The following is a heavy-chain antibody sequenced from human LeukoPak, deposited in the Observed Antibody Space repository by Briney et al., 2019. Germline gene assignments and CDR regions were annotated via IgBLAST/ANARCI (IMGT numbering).Heavy chain of an antibody. CDR1: GFTFSDYY. D-gene: IGHD5-18*01. J-gene: IGHJ4*02. Sequence: GGSLRLSCAASGFTFSDYYMSWVRQAPGKGLEWVANIKQDGSEKYYVDSVKGRFTISRDNAKNSLYLQMNSLRAEDTAVYYCVRGGYSYGRAFDYWGQGTLVTVSS. CDR2: IKQDGSEK. V-gene: IGHV3-7*01. CDR3: VRGGYSYGRAFDY.